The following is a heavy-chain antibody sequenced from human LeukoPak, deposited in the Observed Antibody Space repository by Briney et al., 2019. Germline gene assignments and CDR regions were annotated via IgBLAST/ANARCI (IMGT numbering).Heavy chain of an antibody. CDR2: LYDSGIT. D-gene: IGHD3-10*01. Sequence: KSSETLSLTCSVSGNSISNYYWSWIRQPPGKGLEWIGYLYDSGITNYNPSLKSRITISVDTSKNQFSLKLRSVTAADTAVYYCAREDDYYGSGSRHFDYWGQGTLVTVSS. J-gene: IGHJ4*02. CDR1: GNSISNYY. CDR3: AREDDYYGSGSRHFDY. V-gene: IGHV4-59*01.